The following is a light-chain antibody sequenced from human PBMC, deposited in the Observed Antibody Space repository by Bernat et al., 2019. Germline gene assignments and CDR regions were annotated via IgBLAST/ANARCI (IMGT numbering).Light chain of an antibody. V-gene: IGKV3-11*01. CDR2: DAS. CDR3: LQRSNWPWT. J-gene: IGKJ1*01. CDR1: QSVTKY. Sequence: EIVLTQSPATLSLSPGERATLSCRASQSVTKYLAWYQQKPGQALRLLIYDASNRATGIPARFSCSGSGTDFTLTISSLEAEDFAVYYCLQRSNWPWTFGQGTKVEIK.